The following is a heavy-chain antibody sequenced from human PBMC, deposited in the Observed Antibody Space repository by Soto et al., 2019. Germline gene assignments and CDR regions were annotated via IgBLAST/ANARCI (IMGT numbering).Heavy chain of an antibody. J-gene: IGHJ4*02. V-gene: IGHV3-23*01. Sequence: GGSLRLSCAASGFTFSSYAMSWVRQAPGKRLEWVSAISGSGGSTYYADSVKGRFTISRDNSKNTLYLQMNSLRAEDTAVYYCAKDGLWFGVSDYWGQGTLVTVSS. CDR2: ISGSGGST. CDR1: GFTFSSYA. CDR3: AKDGLWFGVSDY. D-gene: IGHD3-10*01.